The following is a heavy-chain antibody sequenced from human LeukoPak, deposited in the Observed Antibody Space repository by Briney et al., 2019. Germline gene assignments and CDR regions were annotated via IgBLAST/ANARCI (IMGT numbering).Heavy chain of an antibody. CDR1: GFTFSNYG. V-gene: IGHV3-30*02. D-gene: IGHD3-22*01. Sequence: PGGSLRLSCAASGFTFSNYGMDWVRQTPDKGLEWLAFIRHDGSSEQYADSVKGRFTISRDNSKNTLHLQMHSLRPEDTGVYYCAKDPTAHYYDSAIYIDQWGQGSQVTVSS. J-gene: IGHJ4*02. CDR2: IRHDGSSE. CDR3: AKDPTAHYYDSAIYIDQ.